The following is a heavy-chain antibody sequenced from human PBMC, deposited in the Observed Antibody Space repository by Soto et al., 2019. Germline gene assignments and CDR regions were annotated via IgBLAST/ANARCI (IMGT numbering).Heavy chain of an antibody. Sequence: EVQLVQSGAEVKKPGESLQISCKGSGYSFTSYWIGWVRQMPGKGLEWMGIIYPGDSDTRYSPSFQGQVTISADKSISTAYLQWSSLKASDTAMYYCARRIGYCSGGSCSANWFDPWGQGTLVTVSS. CDR3: ARRIGYCSGGSCSANWFDP. CDR1: GYSFTSYW. CDR2: IYPGDSDT. D-gene: IGHD2-15*01. J-gene: IGHJ5*02. V-gene: IGHV5-51*03.